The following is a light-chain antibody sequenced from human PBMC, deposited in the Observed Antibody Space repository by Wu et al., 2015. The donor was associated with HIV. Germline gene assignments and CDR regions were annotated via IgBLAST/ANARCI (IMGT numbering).Light chain of an antibody. CDR2: DAS. V-gene: IGKV1-39*01. J-gene: IGKJ3*01. CDR3: QQSYNTPLT. Sequence: DIQMTQSPSSLSASVGDRVTITCRASQTISIYLNWYHQKPGKAPKLLIYDASSLQSGVPSRFSGSGSGTDFTLTISSLQPEDFATYYCQQSYNTPLTFGPGTKVDIK. CDR1: QTISIY.